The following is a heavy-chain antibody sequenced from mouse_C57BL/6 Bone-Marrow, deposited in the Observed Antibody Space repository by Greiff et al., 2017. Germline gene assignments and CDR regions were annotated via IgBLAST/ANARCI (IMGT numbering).Heavy chain of an antibody. V-gene: IGHV5-16*01. Sequence: EVQLVESEGGLVQPGSSMKLSCTASGFTFSDYYMAWVRPVPEKGLEWVANINYDGSSTYYLDSLKSRFIISRDNAKNILYLQMSSLKSEDTATYYCAREGVLRALDYWGQGTTLTVSS. CDR1: GFTFSDYY. CDR3: AREGVLRALDY. D-gene: IGHD1-1*01. CDR2: INYDGSST. J-gene: IGHJ2*01.